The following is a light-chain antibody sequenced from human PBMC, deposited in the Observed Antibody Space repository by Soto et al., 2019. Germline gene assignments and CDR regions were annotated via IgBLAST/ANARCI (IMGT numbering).Light chain of an antibody. CDR3: CSYGGSGTWV. J-gene: IGLJ2*01. CDR1: TTEVGSYNL. V-gene: IGLV2-23*02. CDR2: EVS. Sequence: QSALTQPASVSGYPGQSITVSYTVTTTEVGSYNLVSWYQPHPGKVPKLMIYEVSKRPVGLSNRFAGSKSGNTASLTISGLQAEDEADYYCCSYGGSGTWVFGGGTKRPVL.